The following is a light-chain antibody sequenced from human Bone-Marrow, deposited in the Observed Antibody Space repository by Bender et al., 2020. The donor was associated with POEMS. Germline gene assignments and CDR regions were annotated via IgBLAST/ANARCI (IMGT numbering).Light chain of an antibody. J-gene: IGLJ3*02. CDR1: NSNIGTNA. CDR2: SDN. V-gene: IGLV1-44*01. CDR3: AAWDAGLSGGV. Sequence: QSVLTQPPSASGTPGQRVTISCSGSNSNIGTNAVNWYQQFPGTAPKPLIHSDNQRPSGVPDRFYAFQSGTSASLAFSGLQSEDEADYYCAAWDAGLSGGVFGGGTKLTVL.